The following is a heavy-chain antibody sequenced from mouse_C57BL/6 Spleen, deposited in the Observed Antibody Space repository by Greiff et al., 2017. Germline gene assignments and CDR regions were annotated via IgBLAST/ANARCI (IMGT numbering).Heavy chain of an antibody. V-gene: IGHV1-50*01. D-gene: IGHD3-1*01. CDR1: GYTFTSYW. CDR3: ARKGLGYWYFDF. Sequence: QVQLQQPGAELVKPGASVKLSCKASGYTFTSYWMQWVKQRPGQGLEWIGEIDPSDSYTNYNQKFKGKATLTVDTSSSTAYMQLSSLTSEDSAVYYCARKGLGYWYFDFWGTGTTVTVSS. CDR2: IDPSDSYT. J-gene: IGHJ1*03.